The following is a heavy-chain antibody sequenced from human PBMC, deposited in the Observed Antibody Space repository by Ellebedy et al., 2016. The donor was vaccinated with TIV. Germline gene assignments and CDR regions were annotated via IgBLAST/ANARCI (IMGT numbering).Heavy chain of an antibody. Sequence: PGGSLRLSCAASGFTFSDYYMSWIHQAPGKGLEWVSYISSSSSYTNYADSVKGRFTISRDDSTNTVFLQMNRLGVEDTARYYCVKSGSVVTPTPYWGQGTLVAVSS. V-gene: IGHV3-11*03. CDR2: ISSSSSYT. D-gene: IGHD4-23*01. CDR3: VKSGSVVTPTPY. CDR1: GFTFSDYY. J-gene: IGHJ4*02.